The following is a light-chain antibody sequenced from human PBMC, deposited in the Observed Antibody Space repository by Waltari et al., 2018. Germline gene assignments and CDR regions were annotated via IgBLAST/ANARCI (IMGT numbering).Light chain of an antibody. J-gene: IGLJ2*01. CDR1: KLGDKY. V-gene: IGLV3-1*01. CDR2: HDT. CDR3: QAWDTSTGV. Sequence: SYEVTQPPSVSVSPGQTASITCSGDKLGDKYVCWYQQKPGQSPVLVIYHDTKRPSGIPERFSGSNSGNKATLTISGTQAMDEADYYCQAWDTSTGVFGGGTRLTVL.